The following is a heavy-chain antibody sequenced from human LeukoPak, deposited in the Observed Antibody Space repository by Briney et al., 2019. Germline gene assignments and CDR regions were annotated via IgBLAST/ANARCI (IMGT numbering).Heavy chain of an antibody. CDR2: IIPILGIA. J-gene: IGHJ4*02. CDR1: GGTFSSYT. V-gene: IGHV1-69*04. Sequence: GASVKVPCKASGGTFSSYTISWVRQAPGQGLEWMGRIIPILGIANYAQKFQGRVTITADKSTSTAYMELSSLRSEDTAVYYCAREGYYDSSGLRYFDYWGQGTLVTVSS. CDR3: AREGYYDSSGLRYFDY. D-gene: IGHD3-22*01.